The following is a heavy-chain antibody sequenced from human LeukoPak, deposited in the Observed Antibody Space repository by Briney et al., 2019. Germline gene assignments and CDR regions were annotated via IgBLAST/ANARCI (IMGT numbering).Heavy chain of an antibody. CDR1: GYTFTGYY. J-gene: IGHJ3*02. Sequence: ASVKVSCKASGYTFTGYYMHWVRQAPGQGLEWMGWINPNSGGTNYAQKFQGRVTTTRDTSISTAYMELSRLRSDDTAVYYCATENLGYSSGWYYAFDIWGQGTMVTVSS. V-gene: IGHV1-2*02. D-gene: IGHD6-19*01. CDR2: INPNSGGT. CDR3: ATENLGYSSGWYYAFDI.